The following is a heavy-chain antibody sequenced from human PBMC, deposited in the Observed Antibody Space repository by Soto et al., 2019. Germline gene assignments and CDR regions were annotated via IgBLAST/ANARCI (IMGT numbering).Heavy chain of an antibody. CDR2: ISGSGGST. CDR1: GFTFSRYA. J-gene: IGHJ4*02. D-gene: IGHD2-2*01. V-gene: IGHV3-23*01. Sequence: GGSLRLSCAASGFTFSRYAMSWVRQAPGKGLEWVSAISGSGGSTYYADSVKGRFTISRDNSKNTLYLQMNSLRAEDTAVYYCAKDSLSVVVPAAMGMPLFDYWGQGTLVTVSS. CDR3: AKDSLSVVVPAAMGMPLFDY.